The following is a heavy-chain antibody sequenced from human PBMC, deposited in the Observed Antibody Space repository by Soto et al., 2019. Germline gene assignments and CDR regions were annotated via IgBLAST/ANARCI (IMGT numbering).Heavy chain of an antibody. Sequence: GGSLRLSCAASGFTFSDYYMSWIRQAPGKGLEWVSYISSSSSYTNYADSVKGRFTISRDNAKNTLYLQLNSLRAEDTAVYYCASYRMDQLYYYYYGMDVWGQGTTVTVSS. CDR3: ASYRMDQLYYYYYGMDV. V-gene: IGHV3-11*03. CDR1: GFTFSDYY. CDR2: ISSSSSYT. J-gene: IGHJ6*02. D-gene: IGHD2-2*01.